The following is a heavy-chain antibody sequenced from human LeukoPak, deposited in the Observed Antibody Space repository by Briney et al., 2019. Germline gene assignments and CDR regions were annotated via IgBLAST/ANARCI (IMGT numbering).Heavy chain of an antibody. V-gene: IGHV4-39*01. J-gene: IGHJ6*03. CDR3: ARTIPPCSSTSCPYNWNYPYYYYYMDV. CDR2: IYYSGST. Sequence: RTSETLSLTCTVSGGSISSSSYYWGWIRQPPGKGLESIGSIYYSGSTYYNPSLKSRVTISVDTSKNQFSLKLSSVTAADTAVYYCARTIPPCSSTSCPYNWNYPYYYYYMDVWGKGTTVTVSS. D-gene: IGHD2-2*01. CDR1: GGSISSSSYY.